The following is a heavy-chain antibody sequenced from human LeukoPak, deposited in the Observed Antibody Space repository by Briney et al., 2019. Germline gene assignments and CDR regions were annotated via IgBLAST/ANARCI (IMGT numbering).Heavy chain of an antibody. V-gene: IGHV1-2*02. CDR1: GYTSTGYY. Sequence: GASVKVSCKASGYTSTGYYMHWVRQAPGQGLEWMGWINPNSGGTNYAQKFQGRVTMTRDTSISTAYMELSRLRSDDTAVYYCARGFGSAVVISHLDYWGQGALVTVSS. CDR3: ARGFGSAVVISHLDY. J-gene: IGHJ4*02. CDR2: INPNSGGT. D-gene: IGHD2-21*01.